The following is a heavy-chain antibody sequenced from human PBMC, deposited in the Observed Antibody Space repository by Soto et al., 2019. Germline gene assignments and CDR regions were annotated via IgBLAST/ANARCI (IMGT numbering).Heavy chain of an antibody. CDR2: IIPIFGTA. CDR1: GGTFSSYA. CDR3: ARAVDTAMVSGGYYGMDV. V-gene: IGHV1-69*05. D-gene: IGHD5-18*01. Sequence: SVKVSCKASGGTFSSYAISWVRQAPGQGLEWMGGIIPIFGTANYADSVKGRFTISRDNAKNSLYLQMNSLRAEDTAVYYCARAVDTAMVSGGYYGMDVWGQGTTVTVSS. J-gene: IGHJ6*02.